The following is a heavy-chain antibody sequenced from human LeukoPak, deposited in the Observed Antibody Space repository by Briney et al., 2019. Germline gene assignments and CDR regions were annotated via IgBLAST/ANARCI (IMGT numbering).Heavy chain of an antibody. J-gene: IGHJ4*02. CDR3: ARDGVSSSWPTSSFDY. D-gene: IGHD6-13*01. Sequence: GRSLTLSCAASGFTFSSYAMHWVRRAPGKGLEWVAVISYDGSNKYYADSVKGRFTISRDNSKNTLYLQMNSLRAEDTAVYYCARDGVSSSWPTSSFDYWGQGTLVTVSS. CDR2: ISYDGSNK. CDR1: GFTFSSYA. V-gene: IGHV3-30*01.